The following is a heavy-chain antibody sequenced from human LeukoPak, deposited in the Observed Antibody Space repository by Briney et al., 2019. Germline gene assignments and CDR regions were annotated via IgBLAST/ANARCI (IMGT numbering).Heavy chain of an antibody. CDR3: ARASLRLRYCSSTSCSAPMDV. CDR2: ISSSGSTI. J-gene: IGHJ6*03. CDR1: GFTFSDYY. V-gene: IGHV3-11*04. Sequence: PGGSLRLSCAASGFTFSDYYMNWVRQAPGKGLEWVSYISSSGSTIYYADSVKGRFTISRDNAKNSLYLQMNSLRAEDTAVYYCARASLRLRYCSSTSCSAPMDVWGKGTTVTISS. D-gene: IGHD2-2*01.